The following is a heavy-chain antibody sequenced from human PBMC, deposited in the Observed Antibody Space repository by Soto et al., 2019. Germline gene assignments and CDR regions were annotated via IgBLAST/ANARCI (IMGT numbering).Heavy chain of an antibody. D-gene: IGHD3-3*01. CDR1: GFTFSSYA. CDR2: ISGSGAST. J-gene: IGHJ6*02. CDR3: AKASIRFLDPYGMDV. V-gene: IGHV3-23*01. Sequence: EVQLLESGGGLAQPGGSLRLSCAASGFTFSSYAMSWVRQGPGKGLEWVSAISGSGASTFYTDSVKGRFTVSRDNSKNTLYLQMNSLRAEDTAVYYCAKASIRFLDPYGMDVWGQGTTVAVSS.